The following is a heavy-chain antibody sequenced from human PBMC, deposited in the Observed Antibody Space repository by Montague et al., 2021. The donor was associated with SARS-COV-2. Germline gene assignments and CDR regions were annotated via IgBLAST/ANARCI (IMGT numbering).Heavy chain of an antibody. CDR3: AREFAPGLGFDY. CDR1: GFTFSSYG. J-gene: IGHJ4*02. CDR2: IWYDGSNK. D-gene: IGHD3-10*01. V-gene: IGHV3-33*01. Sequence: SLRLSCAASGFTFSSYGMHWVRQAPGKGLEWVAVIWYDGSNKYYADSVKGRFTISRDNSKNTLYLQMNSPRAEDTAVYYCAREFAPGLGFDYWGQGTLVTVSS.